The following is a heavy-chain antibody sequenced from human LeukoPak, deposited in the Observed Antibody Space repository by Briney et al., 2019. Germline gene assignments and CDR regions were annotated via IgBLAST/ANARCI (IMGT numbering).Heavy chain of an antibody. CDR2: IYYSGST. CDR1: GGSISSGGYY. D-gene: IGHD6-13*01. V-gene: IGHV4-31*01. CDR3: ARADYSSSWFLDY. Sequence: PSETLSLTCTVSGGSISSGGYYWRWIRQHPGKGLEWIAYIYYSGSTYYNPSLKSLVTMSVDTAKNQFSLKLSSVTAADTAVYYCARADYSSSWFLDYWGQGTLVTVSS. J-gene: IGHJ4*02.